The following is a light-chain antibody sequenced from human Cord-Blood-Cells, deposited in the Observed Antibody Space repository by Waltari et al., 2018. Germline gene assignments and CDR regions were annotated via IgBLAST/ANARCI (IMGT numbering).Light chain of an antibody. V-gene: IGKV3-20*01. CDR3: QQYGSSPWT. CDR2: GAS. CDR1: QRGSSSY. J-gene: IGKJ1*01. Sequence: EIVLTQSPGTLSFSPGARATLSCRPSQRGSSSYLAWYQQKPGQAPRHLIYGASSRATGSADRFSGSGAGTDFTLTISRMEPEDVAVDYCQQYGSSPWTFGQGTKVEIK.